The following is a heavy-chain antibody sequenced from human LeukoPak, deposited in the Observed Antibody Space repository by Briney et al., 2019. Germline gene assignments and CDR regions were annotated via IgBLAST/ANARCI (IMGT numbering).Heavy chain of an antibody. CDR1: GFTFSSYG. CDR3: AKVSKRSAYYYYGMDV. CDR2: ISYDGSNK. Sequence: GGSLRLSCAASGFTFSSYGMHWVRQAPGKGLEWVAVISYDGSNKYYADSVKGRFTISRDNSKNTLYLQMNSLRAEDTAVYYCAKVSKRSAYYYYGMDVRGQGTTVTVAS. D-gene: IGHD3-3*01. J-gene: IGHJ6*02. V-gene: IGHV3-30*18.